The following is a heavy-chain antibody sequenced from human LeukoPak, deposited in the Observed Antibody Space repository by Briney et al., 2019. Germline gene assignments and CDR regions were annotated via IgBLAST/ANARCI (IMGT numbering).Heavy chain of an antibody. D-gene: IGHD1-26*01. Sequence: AGGSLRLSCAVSGFTFSNYGMSWVRQAPGKGLEWVSTTSGSGGRTYYADSVKGRFTISRDNSKNTLYLQMNSLRAEDTAVYYCAKDDSGSYYPYYYYMDVWGKGTTVTISS. CDR3: AKDDSGSYYPYYYYMDV. V-gene: IGHV3-23*01. CDR1: GFTFSNYG. J-gene: IGHJ6*03. CDR2: TSGSGGRT.